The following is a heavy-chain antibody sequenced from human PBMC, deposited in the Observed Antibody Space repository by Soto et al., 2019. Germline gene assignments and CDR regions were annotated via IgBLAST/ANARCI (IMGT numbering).Heavy chain of an antibody. V-gene: IGHV1-69*13. CDR3: ARWGTTVTTADYYYYGMDV. CDR2: IIPIFGTA. Sequence: GASVKVSCKVSGGTFSSYAISWVRQAPGQGLEWMGGIIPIFGTANYAQKFQGRVTITADESTSTAYMELSSLRSEDTAVYYCARWGTTVTTADYYYYGMDVWGQGTTVTVSS. J-gene: IGHJ6*02. D-gene: IGHD4-17*01. CDR1: GGTFSSYA.